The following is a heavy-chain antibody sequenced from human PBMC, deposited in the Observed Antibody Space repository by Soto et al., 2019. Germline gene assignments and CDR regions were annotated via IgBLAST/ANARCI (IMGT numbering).Heavy chain of an antibody. CDR2: ISDSGGST. V-gene: IGHV3-23*01. CDR1: GFTFSSYA. D-gene: IGHD3-9*01. J-gene: IGHJ4*02. CDR3: PRLYYDTLTGYYLDY. Sequence: GGSLRLSCTASGFTFSSYAMSWVRQAPGKGLEWVSAISDSGGSTYYADSVKGRFTISRDNSKNTLYLQMNSLRAEDTAVYYCPRLYYDTLTGYYLDYWGQGTLVTVSS.